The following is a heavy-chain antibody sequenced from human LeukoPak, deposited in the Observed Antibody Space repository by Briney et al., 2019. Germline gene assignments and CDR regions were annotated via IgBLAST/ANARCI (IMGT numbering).Heavy chain of an antibody. D-gene: IGHD3-10*01. CDR3: ARGGLITMVRGVIRD. V-gene: IGHV3-48*01. J-gene: IGHJ4*02. CDR1: GFTFSSYS. CDR2: ISSSSSTI. Sequence: GGSLRLSCAASGFTFSSYSMNWVRQAPGKGLEWVSYISSSSSTIYYADSVKGRFTISRDNAKNSLYLQMNSLRAEDTAVYYCARGGLITMVRGVIRDWGQGTLVTVSS.